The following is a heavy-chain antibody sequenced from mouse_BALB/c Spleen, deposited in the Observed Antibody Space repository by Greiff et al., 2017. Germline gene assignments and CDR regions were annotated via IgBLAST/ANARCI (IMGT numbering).Heavy chain of an antibody. CDR3: ARLGGRPYYAMDY. J-gene: IGHJ4*01. CDR2: INPYNDGT. V-gene: IGHV1-14*01. Sequence: VQLQQSGPELVKPGASVKMSCKASGYTFTSYVMHWVKQKPGQGLEWIGYINPYNDGTKYNEKFKGKATLTSDKSSSTAYMELSSLTSEDSAVYYCARLGGRPYYAMDYWGQGTSVTVSS. CDR1: GYTFTSYV.